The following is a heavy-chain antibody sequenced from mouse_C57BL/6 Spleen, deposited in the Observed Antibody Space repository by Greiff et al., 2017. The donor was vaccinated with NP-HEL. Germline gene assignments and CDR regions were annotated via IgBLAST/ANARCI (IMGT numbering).Heavy chain of an antibody. Sequence: QVQLQQSGPELVKPGASVKISCKASGYAFSSSWMNWVKQRPGKGLEWIGRIYPGDGDTNYNGKFKGKATLTADKSSSTAYMQLSSLTSEDSAVYFCARVYYDYERYFDVWGTGTTVTVSS. CDR2: IYPGDGDT. V-gene: IGHV1-82*01. D-gene: IGHD2-4*01. CDR1: GYAFSSSW. J-gene: IGHJ1*03. CDR3: ARVYYDYERYFDV.